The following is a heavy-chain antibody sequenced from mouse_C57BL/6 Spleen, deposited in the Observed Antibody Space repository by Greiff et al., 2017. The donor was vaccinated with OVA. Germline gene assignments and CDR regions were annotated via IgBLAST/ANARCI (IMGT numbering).Heavy chain of an antibody. Sequence: VKLVESGAELVKPGASVKISCKASGYAFSSYWMNWVKQRPGKGLEWIGQIYPGDGDTNYNGKFKGKATLTADKSSSTAYMQLSSLTSEDSAVYFCASTGTGYAMDYWGQGTSVTVSS. CDR2: IYPGDGDT. CDR1: GYAFSSYW. CDR3: ASTGTGYAMDY. J-gene: IGHJ4*01. D-gene: IGHD4-1*02. V-gene: IGHV1-80*01.